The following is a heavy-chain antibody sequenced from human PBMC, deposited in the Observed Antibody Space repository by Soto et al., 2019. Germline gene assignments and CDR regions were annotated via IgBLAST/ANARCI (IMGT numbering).Heavy chain of an antibody. Sequence: QVQLVESGGGVVQPGRSLRLSCAASGFTFSSYGMHWVRQAAGKGLEWVAVISYDGSNKYYADSVKGRFTISRDNSKNTLYLQVNSLRAEDTAVYYCARRSDGYNSMGKWGQGTLVTVSS. V-gene: IGHV3-30*03. CDR1: GFTFSSYG. CDR3: ARRSDGYNSMGK. J-gene: IGHJ4*02. D-gene: IGHD1-1*01. CDR2: ISYDGSNK.